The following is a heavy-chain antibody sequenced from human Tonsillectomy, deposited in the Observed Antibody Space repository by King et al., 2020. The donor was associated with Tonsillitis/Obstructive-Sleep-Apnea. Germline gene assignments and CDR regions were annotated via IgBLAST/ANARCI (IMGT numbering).Heavy chain of an antibody. CDR1: GGSISSYY. V-gene: IGHV4-59*08. Sequence: QPQESGPGLVKPSETLSLTCTVSGGSISSYYWSWIRQPPGKGLEWIGYIYYSGSTNYNPSLKSRVTISVDTSKNQFSLKLSSVTAADTAVYYCARAEIVVAIRGGWYFDLWGRGTLVTVSS. CDR2: IYYSGST. J-gene: IGHJ2*01. CDR3: ARAEIVVAIRGGWYFDL. D-gene: IGHD2-21*01.